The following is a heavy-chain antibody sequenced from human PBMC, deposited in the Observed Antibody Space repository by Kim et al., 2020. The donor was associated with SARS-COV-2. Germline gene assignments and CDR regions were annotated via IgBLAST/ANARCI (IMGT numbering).Heavy chain of an antibody. CDR1: GDTFSSYA. V-gene: IGHV1-69*13. CDR2: ISPIFGTA. J-gene: IGHJ6*02. CDR3: ARWCGIVG. Sequence: SVKVSCKASGDTFSSYAISWVRQAPGQGLEWMGGISPIFGTAKYAQKFQGRVTITADGSTSTAYMELSSLRSEDTAVYYCARWCGIVGRGQWATVTASS. D-gene: IGHD2-15*01.